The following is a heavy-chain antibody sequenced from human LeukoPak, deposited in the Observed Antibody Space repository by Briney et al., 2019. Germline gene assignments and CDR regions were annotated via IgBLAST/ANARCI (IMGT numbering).Heavy chain of an antibody. CDR1: GGSISSYY. Sequence: SETLSLTCTVSGGSISSYYWSWIRQPPGKGLEWIGYIYYSGSTNYNPSLKSRVTISVDTSKNQFSLKLSSVAAADTAVYYCARQSSGWSYWFDPWGQGTLVTVSS. J-gene: IGHJ5*02. D-gene: IGHD6-19*01. CDR2: IYYSGST. CDR3: ARQSSGWSYWFDP. V-gene: IGHV4-59*08.